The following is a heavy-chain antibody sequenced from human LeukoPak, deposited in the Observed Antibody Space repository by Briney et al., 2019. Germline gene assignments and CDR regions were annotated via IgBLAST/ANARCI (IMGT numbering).Heavy chain of an antibody. V-gene: IGHV3-7*01. CDR3: ARSPDTGTVDF. J-gene: IGHJ4*02. CDR1: GFTFSDFW. D-gene: IGHD3/OR15-3a*01. CDR2: IDRGGPAT. Sequence: PGGSLRLSCAASGFTFSDFWMSWVRQAPGKGLEWVANIDRGGPATYYVDSVKGRFTISRDNAENSLFLQLNSLGAEDTAFYYCARSPDTGTVDFWGQGTLVTVSS.